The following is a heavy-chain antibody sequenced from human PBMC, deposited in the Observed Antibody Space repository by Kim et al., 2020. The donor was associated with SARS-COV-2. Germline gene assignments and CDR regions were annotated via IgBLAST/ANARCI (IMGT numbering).Heavy chain of an antibody. V-gene: IGHV4-30-2*04. D-gene: IGHD3-16*01. CDR2: T. Sequence: TDSNTSLKRRVTISADTTKNQSSRKLTSVTAADTAVFYCARGLTSEAFDIWGQGTMVTVSS. J-gene: IGHJ3*02. CDR3: ARGLTSEAFDI.